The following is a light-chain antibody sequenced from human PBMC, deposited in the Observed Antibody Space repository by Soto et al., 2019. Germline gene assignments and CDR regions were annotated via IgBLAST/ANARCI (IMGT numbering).Light chain of an antibody. V-gene: IGKV3-20*01. CDR1: QSVGSIY. CDR3: QQYAGSPIT. CDR2: AVS. J-gene: IGKJ5*01. Sequence: EIVLTQSPGTLSLSPGERATLSCRTRQSVGSIYLAWYQQKPGQTPRLLIYAVSNRATGIPDRFSGSGSGTDFSLTISRLEPEDFAVYYCQQYAGSPITFGQGTRLEIK.